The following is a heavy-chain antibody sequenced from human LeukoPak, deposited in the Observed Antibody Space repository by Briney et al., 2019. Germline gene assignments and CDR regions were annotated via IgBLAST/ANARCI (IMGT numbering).Heavy chain of an antibody. J-gene: IGHJ4*02. Sequence: GGSLRLSCAASGFTFDDYAMHWVRQAPGKGLEWVSGISWNSGSIGYADSVKGRFTISRDNAKNSLYLQMNSLRAEDTAVYYCARWAGRGMVYFDYWGQGTLVTVSS. CDR2: ISWNSGSI. D-gene: IGHD6-19*01. CDR1: GFTFDDYA. CDR3: ARWAGRGMVYFDY. V-gene: IGHV3-9*01.